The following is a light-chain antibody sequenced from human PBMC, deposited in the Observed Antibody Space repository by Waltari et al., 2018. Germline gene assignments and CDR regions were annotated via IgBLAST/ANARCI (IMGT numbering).Light chain of an antibody. CDR1: QSVTSNY. J-gene: IGKJ2*01. CDR3: QQYDNSPRYT. CDR2: GTS. V-gene: IGKV3-20*01. Sequence: ETVLTQSPGTLSLSPGERATLSSRASQSVTSNYLAWYQQKPGQAPRLLSYGTSSRATGIPDRFSGSGSGTEFTLTISRLEPEDFAVYYCQQYDNSPRYTFGQGTKLEIK.